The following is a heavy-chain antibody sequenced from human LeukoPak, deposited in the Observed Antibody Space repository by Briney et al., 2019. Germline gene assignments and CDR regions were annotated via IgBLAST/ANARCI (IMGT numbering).Heavy chain of an antibody. Sequence: SGGSLRLSCAASGFTFSSYWMSWVRQAPGKGLEWIGSINYSGSTYYNPSLKSRVTISVDRSKNQFSLKLSSVTAADTAVYYCARGYCSGGSCYSSYYYSYMDVWGKGTTVTVSS. CDR2: INYSGST. D-gene: IGHD2-15*01. J-gene: IGHJ6*03. CDR1: GFTFSSYW. V-gene: IGHV4-39*07. CDR3: ARGYCSGGSCYSSYYYSYMDV.